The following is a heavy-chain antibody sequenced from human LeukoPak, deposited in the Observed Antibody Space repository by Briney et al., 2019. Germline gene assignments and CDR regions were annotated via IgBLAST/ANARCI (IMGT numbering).Heavy chain of an antibody. V-gene: IGHV1-69*13. CDR1: GGTFSSYT. D-gene: IGHD1-26*01. Sequence: GASVKVSCKASGGTFSSYTINWVRQAPGQGLEWMGGIIPIFGTANYAQKFQGRVTITADESTSTAYMELSSLRSEDTAVYYCARSGYSGSYSSTLDYWGQGTLVTVSS. J-gene: IGHJ4*02. CDR3: ARSGYSGSYSSTLDY. CDR2: IIPIFGTA.